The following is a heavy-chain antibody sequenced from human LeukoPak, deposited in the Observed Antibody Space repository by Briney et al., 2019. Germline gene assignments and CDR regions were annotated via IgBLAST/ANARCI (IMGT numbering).Heavy chain of an antibody. CDR3: ARGDRRLLWLY. CDR2: IYYSGST. Sequence: SETLSLTCTVSGGSISSSSYYWGWIRQLPGKGLEWIASIYYSGSTYYNPSLKSRVTISVDTSKNQFSLKLSSVTAADTAVYYCARGDRRLLWLYRGQGTLVTVSS. J-gene: IGHJ4*02. CDR1: GGSISSSSYY. V-gene: IGHV4-39*07. D-gene: IGHD2-2*01.